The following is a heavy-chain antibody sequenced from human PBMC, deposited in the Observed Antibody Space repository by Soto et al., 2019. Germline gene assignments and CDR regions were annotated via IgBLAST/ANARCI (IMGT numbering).Heavy chain of an antibody. CDR1: GGSFSGYY. D-gene: IGHD3-10*01. Sequence: QVQLQQWGAGLLKPSETLSLTCAVYGGSFSGYYWSWIRQPPGKGLEWIGEINHSVSTNYNPSLNSRVTISVDTSKNQFSLKLSSVTAADTAVYYCARSYRKGYYYGSRVYNWFDPWGQGTLVTVSS. V-gene: IGHV4-34*01. CDR3: ARSYRKGYYYGSRVYNWFDP. CDR2: INHSVST. J-gene: IGHJ5*02.